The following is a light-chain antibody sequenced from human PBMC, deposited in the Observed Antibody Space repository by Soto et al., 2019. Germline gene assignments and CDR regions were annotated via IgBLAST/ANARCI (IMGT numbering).Light chain of an antibody. CDR2: YDN. CDR3: QVWDSSSDHPV. CDR1: NIGSKS. Sequence: SYELTQPPSVSVAPGKTARITCGGTNIGSKSVHWYQQKPGQAPVLVIYYDNDRPSGIPERFSGSNSGNTATLTINRVEAGDEADYYCQVWDSSSDHPVFGGGTKLTVL. J-gene: IGLJ2*01. V-gene: IGLV3-21*04.